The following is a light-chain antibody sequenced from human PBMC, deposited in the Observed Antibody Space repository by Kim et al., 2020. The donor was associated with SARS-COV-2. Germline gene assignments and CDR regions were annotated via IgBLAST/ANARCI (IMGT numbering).Light chain of an antibody. Sequence: KSVHWYRQRPGQAPVLVIHYDKDRPSGISERISASNSGDSATLTISGVEAGDEADYYCQVWDNDSAHRVFGGGTQLTVL. V-gene: IGLV3-21*01. J-gene: IGLJ2*01. CDR2: YDK. CDR3: QVWDNDSAHRV. CDR1: KS.